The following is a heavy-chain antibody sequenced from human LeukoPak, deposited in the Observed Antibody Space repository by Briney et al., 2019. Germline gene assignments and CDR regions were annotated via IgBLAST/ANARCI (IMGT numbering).Heavy chain of an antibody. CDR3: ARSSPHCSSTSCYNDAFDI. CDR1: GFTVSGTH. CDR2: ISSSSSYI. J-gene: IGHJ3*02. D-gene: IGHD2-2*02. Sequence: GGSLRLSCAASGFTVSGTHMSWVRQAPGKGLEWVSSISSSSSYIYYADSVKGRFTISRDNAKNSLYLQMNSLRAEDTAVYYCARSSPHCSSTSCYNDAFDIWGQGTMVTVSS. V-gene: IGHV3-21*01.